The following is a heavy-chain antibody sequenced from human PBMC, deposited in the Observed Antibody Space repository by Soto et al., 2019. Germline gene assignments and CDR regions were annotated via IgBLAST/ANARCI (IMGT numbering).Heavy chain of an antibody. CDR1: GGTFYTYA. J-gene: IGHJ4*02. V-gene: IGHV1-69*01. CDR3: ARDVSVMTSVFGF. D-gene: IGHD3-10*01. CDR2: IPPMIGTT. Sequence: QVHLVQSGAEVKRPGSSVRVSCRASGGTFYTYAFTWVRQAPGQGLVWMGGIPPMIGTTKYAQKFHDRVTFSADESASTAYMELSNLRSDDTAVYSCARDVSVMTSVFGFWGQGTLITVSS.